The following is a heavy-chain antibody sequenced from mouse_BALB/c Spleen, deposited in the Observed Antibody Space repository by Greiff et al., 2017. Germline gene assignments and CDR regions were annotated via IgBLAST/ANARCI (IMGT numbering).Heavy chain of an antibody. V-gene: IGHV1-54*01. D-gene: IGHD2-1*01. J-gene: IGHJ4*01. Sequence: QVQLQQSGAELVRPGTSVKVSCKASGYAFTNYLIEWVKQRPGQGLEWIGVINPGSGGTNYNEKFKGKATLTADKSSSTAYMQLSSLTSDDSAVYFCARGKGNYDDMDYWGQGTSVTVSS. CDR3: ARGKGNYDDMDY. CDR2: INPGSGGT. CDR1: GYAFTNYL.